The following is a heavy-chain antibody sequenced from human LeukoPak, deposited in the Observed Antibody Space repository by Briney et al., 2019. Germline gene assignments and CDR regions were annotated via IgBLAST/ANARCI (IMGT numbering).Heavy chain of an antibody. J-gene: IGHJ4*02. Sequence: GGSLRLSCADSGFTFSRYSMNWVRQAPGKGLEWVSYISSSSNTIYYADSVKGRFTISRDNAKNSLYLQMTSLRAEDTAVYYCARDPVSSGVVATSSYFDYWGQGALVTVSS. CDR3: ARDPVSSGVVATSSYFDY. CDR1: GFTFSRYS. V-gene: IGHV3-48*04. CDR2: ISSSSNTI. D-gene: IGHD2-15*01.